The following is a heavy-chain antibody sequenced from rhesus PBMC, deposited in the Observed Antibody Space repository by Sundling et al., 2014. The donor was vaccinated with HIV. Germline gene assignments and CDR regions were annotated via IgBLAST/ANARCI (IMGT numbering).Heavy chain of an antibody. D-gene: IGHD5-42*01. CDR2: VYGSSGAN. CDR3: ARERGSRVDF. J-gene: IGHJ1*01. Sequence: QVQLQESGPGLLKPSETLSLTCAVSDYSIRSDHYWHWIRQPPGMGLEWIGSVYGSSGANYLNPSLKSRVTLSVDTSKNQFSLRLTSVTAADTALYYCARERGSRVDFWGQGALVTVSS. V-gene: IGHV4-99*02. CDR1: DYSIRSDHY.